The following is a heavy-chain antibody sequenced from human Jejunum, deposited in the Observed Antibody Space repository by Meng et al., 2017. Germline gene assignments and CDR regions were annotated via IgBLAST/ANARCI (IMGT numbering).Heavy chain of an antibody. V-gene: IGHV3-23*01. CDR1: GFTFSTYI. CDR3: ARRKYGGEYYFDY. Sequence: GESLKISWAASGFTFSTYIMYWGRQAPGKGLEWVSGISTSGDSTYYADSVKGRFTISRDNSKNTLYVQLNSLRVEDTAGYFGARRKYGGEYYFDYWGQGALVTVSS. J-gene: IGHJ4*02. CDR2: ISTSGDST. D-gene: IGHD4-23*01.